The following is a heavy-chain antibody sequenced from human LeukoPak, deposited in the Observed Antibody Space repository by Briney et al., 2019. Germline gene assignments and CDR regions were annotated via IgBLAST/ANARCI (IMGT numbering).Heavy chain of an antibody. J-gene: IGHJ4*02. V-gene: IGHV1-69*05. CDR1: GGTFSSYA. D-gene: IGHD5-24*01. Sequence: SVKVSCKASGGTFSSYAISWVRQAPGQGLEWMGRIIPIFGTANYAQKFQGRVTITTDESTSTAFMELSSLRSEDTAVYYCAREGDGYNLETAFDYWGQGTLVTVSS. CDR2: IIPIFGTA. CDR3: AREGDGYNLETAFDY.